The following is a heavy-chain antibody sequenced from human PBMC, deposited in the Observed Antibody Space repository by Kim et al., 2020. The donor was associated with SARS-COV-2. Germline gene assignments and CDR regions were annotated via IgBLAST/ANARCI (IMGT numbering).Heavy chain of an antibody. CDR1: GGSISSYY. D-gene: IGHD3-10*01. J-gene: IGHJ6*03. Sequence: SETLSLTCTVSGGSISSYYWSWIRQPPGKGLEWIGYIYYSGSTNYNPSLKSRVTISVDTSKNQFSLKLSSVTAADTAVYYCARTGGSGSYYNADYYYYMDVWGKGTTVTVSS. CDR2: IYYSGST. CDR3: ARTGGSGSYYNADYYYYMDV. V-gene: IGHV4-59*01.